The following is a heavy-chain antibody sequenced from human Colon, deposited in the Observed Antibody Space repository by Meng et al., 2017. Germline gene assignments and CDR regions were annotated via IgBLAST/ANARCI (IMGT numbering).Heavy chain of an antibody. CDR1: GATISTYY. CDR3: ARSVLTWHPFSY. CDR2: IAYSGST. J-gene: IGHJ1*01. D-gene: IGHD2-8*01. V-gene: IGHV4-59*01. Sequence: QVQLQQSGPGLAKPSETLSLTCTVSGATISTYYWRWMRQAPGKGLEWIAYIAYSGSTNYNPALMSRVTLSIAASKNQVSLMQISVTASDTAVYYCARSVLTWHPFSYWGQGTPVTVSS.